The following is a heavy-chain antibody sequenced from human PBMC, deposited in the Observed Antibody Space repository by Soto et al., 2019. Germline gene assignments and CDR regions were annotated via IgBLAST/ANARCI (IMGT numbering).Heavy chain of an antibody. J-gene: IGHJ6*02. CDR2: TYYRSKWYN. CDR1: GDSVSSNSAA. D-gene: IGHD6-6*01. CDR3: AGSSSSCFYYYYGMDV. Sequence: SQTLSLTCAISGDSVSSNSAAWNWIRQSPSRGLEWLGRTYYRSKWYNDYAVSVKSRITINPDTSKNQFSLQLNSVTPEDTAVYYCAGSSSSCFYYYYGMDVWGQGTTVTVSS. V-gene: IGHV6-1*01.